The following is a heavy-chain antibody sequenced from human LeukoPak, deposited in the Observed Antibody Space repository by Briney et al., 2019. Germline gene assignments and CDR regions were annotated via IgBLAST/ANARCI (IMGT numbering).Heavy chain of an antibody. CDR3: ARERWFGELLYYYYYYMDV. D-gene: IGHD3-10*01. CDR1: GRSFSGYY. J-gene: IGHJ6*03. Sequence: PSETLSLTCAVYGRSFSGYYWSWIRQPPGKGLEFIGEINHSGSTNHNPHLKSRVTISVDTSKNQFSLKLSSVTAADTAVYYCARERWFGELLYYYYYYMDVWGKGTTVTVSS. CDR2: INHSGST. V-gene: IGHV4-34*01.